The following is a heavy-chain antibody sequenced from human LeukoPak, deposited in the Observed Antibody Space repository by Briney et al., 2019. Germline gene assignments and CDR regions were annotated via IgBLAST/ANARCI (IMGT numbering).Heavy chain of an antibody. CDR2: IYSGGST. Sequence: GGSLRLSCASSGFTVSSNYMSWVRQAPGKGLEWVSVIYSGGSTNYADSVKGRFTISRDNSKNTLYLRMNSLRAEDTAVYYCARDLLEAVAGTVYYYYMDVWGKGTTVTVSS. J-gene: IGHJ6*03. CDR3: ARDLLEAVAGTVYYYYMDV. V-gene: IGHV3-53*01. D-gene: IGHD6-19*01. CDR1: GFTVSSNY.